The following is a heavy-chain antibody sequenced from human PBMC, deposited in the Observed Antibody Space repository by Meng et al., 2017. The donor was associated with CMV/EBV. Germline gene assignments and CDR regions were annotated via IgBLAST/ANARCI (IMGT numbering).Heavy chain of an antibody. CDR1: GGSVSSGSYY. Sequence: ESLKISCTVSGGSVSSGSYYWSWIRQPPGKGLEWIGYIYYSGSTNYNPSLKSRVTISVDTSKNQFSLKLSSVTAADTAVYYCARSYYYYGMDVWGQGTTVTVSS. CDR3: ARSYYYYGMDV. J-gene: IGHJ6*02. V-gene: IGHV4-61*01. CDR2: IYYSGST.